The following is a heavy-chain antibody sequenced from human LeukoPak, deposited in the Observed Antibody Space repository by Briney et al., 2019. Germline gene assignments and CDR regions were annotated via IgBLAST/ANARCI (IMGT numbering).Heavy chain of an antibody. CDR3: ARGKGASSFDP. V-gene: IGHV4-4*07. Sequence: SETLSLTCTVSGGSISSYYWSGIRQSARRGLEWVGRIYTSGSTNYSPPLKSRVTMSVDTSKNQFSLKLSPVTAADTAVYYCARGKGASSFDPWGQGTLVTVSS. J-gene: IGHJ5*02. CDR2: IYTSGST. CDR1: GGSISSYY.